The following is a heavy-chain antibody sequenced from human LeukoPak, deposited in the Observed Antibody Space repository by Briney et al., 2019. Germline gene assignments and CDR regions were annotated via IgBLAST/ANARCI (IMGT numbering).Heavy chain of an antibody. CDR1: GGSISSGDDY. D-gene: IGHD3-3*01. J-gene: IGHJ5*02. Sequence: PSETLSLTCTVSGGSISSGDDYWSWIRQPPGKGLEWIGSIYYSGSTYYNPSLKSRVTISVDTSKNQFSLKLSSVTAADTAVYYCARQTYYDFWSGYYTGLLLGWFDPWGQGTLVTVSS. V-gene: IGHV4-39*01. CDR3: ARQTYYDFWSGYYTGLLLGWFDP. CDR2: IYYSGST.